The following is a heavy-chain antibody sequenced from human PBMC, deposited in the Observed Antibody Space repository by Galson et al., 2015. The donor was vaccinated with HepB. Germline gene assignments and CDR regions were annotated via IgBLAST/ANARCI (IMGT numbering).Heavy chain of an antibody. CDR3: ATDSGRSGSYAYDAFDI. J-gene: IGHJ3*02. V-gene: IGHV1-24*01. Sequence: SVKVSCKVSGYTLTELSMHWVRQAPGKGLEWMGGFDPEDGETIYAQKFQGRVTMTEDTSTDTAYMELSSLRSEDTAVYYCATDSGRSGSYAYDAFDIWGQGTMVTVSS. CDR2: FDPEDGET. CDR1: GYTLTELS. D-gene: IGHD1-26*01.